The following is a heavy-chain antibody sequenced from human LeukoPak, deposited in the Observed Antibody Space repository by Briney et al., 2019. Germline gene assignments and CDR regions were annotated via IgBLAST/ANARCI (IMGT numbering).Heavy chain of an antibody. CDR3: ARGPSGYDSSYYYGMDV. CDR1: GYTFTSYA. Sequence: ASVKVSCKASGYTFTSYAMHWVRQAPGQRLEWMGWINAGNGNTKYSQKFQGRVTITADESTSTAYMELSSLRSEDTAVYYCARGPSGYDSSYYYGMDVWGQGTTVTVSS. D-gene: IGHD5-12*01. V-gene: IGHV1-3*01. J-gene: IGHJ6*02. CDR2: INAGNGNT.